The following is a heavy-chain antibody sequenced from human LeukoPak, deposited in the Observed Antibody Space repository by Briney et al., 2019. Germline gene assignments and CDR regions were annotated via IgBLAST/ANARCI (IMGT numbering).Heavy chain of an antibody. CDR1: GFTFNHFW. V-gene: IGHV3-7*01. Sequence: PGGSLRLSCAASGFTFNHFWMSWIRQAPGKGLEWVAYIKKTGSETYYVDSVKGRFTITRDNTRNSLFLQMNSLRAEDTAVYYCARDGPPASSYSSGWYKYWGQGTLVTVSS. CDR2: IKKTGSET. D-gene: IGHD6-19*01. J-gene: IGHJ4*02. CDR3: ARDGPPASSYSSGWYKY.